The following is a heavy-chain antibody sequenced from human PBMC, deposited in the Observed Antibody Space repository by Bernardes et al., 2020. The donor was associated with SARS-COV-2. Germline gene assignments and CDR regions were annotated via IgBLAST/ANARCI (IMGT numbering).Heavy chain of an antibody. V-gene: IGHV3-11*01. CDR3: ARDSQAGNGRYYYYGMDV. CDR1: GFTFSDYY. CDR2: ISSSGSTI. Sequence: GGSLRLSCAASGFTFSDYYMSWIRQAPGKGLEWVSYISSSGSTIYYADSVKGRFTISRDNAKNSLYLQMNSLRAEDTAVYYCARDSQAGNGRYYYYGMDVWGQGTTVTVSS. D-gene: IGHD1-1*01. J-gene: IGHJ6*02.